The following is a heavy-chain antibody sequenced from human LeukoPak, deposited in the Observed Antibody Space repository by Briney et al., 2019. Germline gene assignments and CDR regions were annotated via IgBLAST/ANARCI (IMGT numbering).Heavy chain of an antibody. CDR2: INPSGGST. Sequence: ASVKVSCKASGYTFTSYHMHWVRQAPGQGLEWMGIINPSGGSTSYAQKFQGRVTMTRDTSTSTVYMELSSLRSEDTAVYYCARQGYSSSWSRGWFDPWGQGTLVTVSS. J-gene: IGHJ5*02. V-gene: IGHV1-46*01. D-gene: IGHD6-13*01. CDR1: GYTFTSYH. CDR3: ARQGYSSSWSRGWFDP.